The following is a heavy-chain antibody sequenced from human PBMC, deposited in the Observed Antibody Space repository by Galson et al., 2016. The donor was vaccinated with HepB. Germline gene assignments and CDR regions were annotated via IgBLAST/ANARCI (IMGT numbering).Heavy chain of an antibody. CDR2: FDPEDGES. J-gene: IGHJ3*02. CDR1: GYSLTELS. CDR3: ATVGGGRSDDYVWGSYRRGAFDI. Sequence: SVKVSCKVSGYSLTELSMHWVRQAPGKGLEWMGGFDPEDGESFYAQKFQGRVTVTEDTSTDTTYMELSSLRSEDTAVYYCATVGGGRSDDYVWGSYRRGAFDIWGLGTMVTVSS. D-gene: IGHD3-16*02. V-gene: IGHV1-24*01.